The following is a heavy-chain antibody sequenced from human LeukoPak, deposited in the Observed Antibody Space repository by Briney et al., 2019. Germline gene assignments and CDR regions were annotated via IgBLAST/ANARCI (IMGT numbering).Heavy chain of an antibody. V-gene: IGHV3-74*01. CDR3: ATGLGAEEYFQH. Sequence: GGSLRLSCAASGFTFSSYWMHWVRQAPGKGLVWVSRINSDGSSTSYADSVTGRFTISRDNAKNTLYLQMNSLRAEDTAVYYCATGLGAEEYFQHWGQGTLVTVSS. D-gene: IGHD4/OR15-4a*01. CDR1: GFTFSSYW. CDR2: INSDGSST. J-gene: IGHJ1*01.